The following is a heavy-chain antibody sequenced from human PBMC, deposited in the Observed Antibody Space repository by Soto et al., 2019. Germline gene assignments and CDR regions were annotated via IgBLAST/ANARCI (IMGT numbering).Heavy chain of an antibody. CDR3: ARGPGYYFDY. V-gene: IGHV3-64*01. CDR1: GFTFSSYA. CDR2: ISSNGGST. Sequence: PGGSLRLSCAASGFTFSSYAMHWVRQAPGKGLEYFSAISSNGGSTYYANSVKGRFTISRDNSKNTLYLQMGSLRAEDMAVYYCARGPGYYFDYWGQGTLVTVSS. J-gene: IGHJ4*02.